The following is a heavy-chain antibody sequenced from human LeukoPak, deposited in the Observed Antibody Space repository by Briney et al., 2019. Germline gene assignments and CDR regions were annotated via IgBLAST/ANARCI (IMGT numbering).Heavy chain of an antibody. CDR2: FDPENDGP. J-gene: IGHJ4*02. D-gene: IGHD3-3*01. Sequence: ASVTVSCKVSGYTLSYLSMHWVRQAPGKGLEWMGGFDPENDGPIYAQKFQGRVTMTGDTSTDTAYMELSGLRSDDTAVYYCATLPFGVVMPDYWGQGTLVTVSP. CDR1: GYTLSYLS. CDR3: ATLPFGVVMPDY. V-gene: IGHV1-24*01.